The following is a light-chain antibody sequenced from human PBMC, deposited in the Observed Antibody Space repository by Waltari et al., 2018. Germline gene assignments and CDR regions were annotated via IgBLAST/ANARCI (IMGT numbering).Light chain of an antibody. Sequence: VILTQSPATLSLSPGDRATPSCRASQSVGTYLAWYQQKPGQAPRLLLYGASSRATGIPDRFSGSGSGTYFTLTISSLEPEDFAVYYCQRYSSSPLTFGGGTKVEIK. J-gene: IGKJ4*01. CDR2: GAS. CDR3: QRYSSSPLT. V-gene: IGKV3-20*01. CDR1: QSVGTY.